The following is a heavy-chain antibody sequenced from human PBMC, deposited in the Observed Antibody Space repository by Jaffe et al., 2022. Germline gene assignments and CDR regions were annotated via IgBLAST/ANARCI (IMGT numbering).Heavy chain of an antibody. CDR3: ARVGQWLVPNYYYMDV. CDR2: INAGNGNT. CDR1: GYTFTSYA. D-gene: IGHD6-19*01. Sequence: QVQLVQSGAEVKKPGASVKVSCKASGYTFTSYAMHWVRQAPGQRLEWMGWINAGNGNTKYSQKFQGRVTITRDTSASTAYMELSSLRSEDTAVYYCARVGQWLVPNYYYMDVWGKGTTVTVSS. J-gene: IGHJ6*03. V-gene: IGHV1-3*01.